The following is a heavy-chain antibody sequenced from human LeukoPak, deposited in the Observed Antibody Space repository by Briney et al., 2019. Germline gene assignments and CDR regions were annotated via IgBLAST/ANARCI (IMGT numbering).Heavy chain of an antibody. CDR3: ARDMEGSGSPYNWFDP. V-gene: IGHV1-46*01. D-gene: IGHD3-10*01. CDR2: INPSGGST. Sequence: ASVKVSCKASGYTFTSYYMHWVRQAPGQGLEWMGIINPSGGSTSYAQKFQGRVTMTRDTSTSTVYMELSSLRSEDTAVYYCARDMEGSGSPYNWFDPWGQGILVTVSS. J-gene: IGHJ5*02. CDR1: GYTFTSYY.